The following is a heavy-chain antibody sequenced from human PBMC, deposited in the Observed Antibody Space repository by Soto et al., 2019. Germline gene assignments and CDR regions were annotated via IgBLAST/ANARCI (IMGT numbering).Heavy chain of an antibody. D-gene: IGHD2-15*01. CDR1: GFTFSSYA. Sequence: EVQLLESGGGLVQPGGSLRLSCAASGFTFSSYAMSWVRQAPGKGLEWVSAISGSGGSTYYADSVKGRFTISRDNAKNKLYLQRRSLRAEDTAVYYCAKESRGGSCFDYWGQGTLVTVSS. J-gene: IGHJ4*02. CDR3: AKESRGGSCFDY. V-gene: IGHV3-23*01. CDR2: ISGSGGST.